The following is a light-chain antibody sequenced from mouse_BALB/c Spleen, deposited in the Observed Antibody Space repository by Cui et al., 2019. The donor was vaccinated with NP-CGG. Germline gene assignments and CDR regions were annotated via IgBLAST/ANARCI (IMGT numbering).Light chain of an antibody. CDR1: IGAVTTSNY. CDR3: ALWYSNHWV. J-gene: IGLJ1*01. CDR2: GTN. Sequence: QAVVTQLSALTTSPGETVTLTCRSSIGAVTTSNYANWVQEKPDHLFTGLIGGTNNRAPGVPARFSGSLIGDKAALTITGAQTEDEAIYFCALWYSNHWVFGGGTKLTVL. V-gene: IGLV1*01.